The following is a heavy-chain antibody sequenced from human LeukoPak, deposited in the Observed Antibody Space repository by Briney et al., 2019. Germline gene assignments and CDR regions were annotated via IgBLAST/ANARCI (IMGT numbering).Heavy chain of an antibody. D-gene: IGHD3-22*01. CDR1: GDSIYGYF. Sequence: PSENLSFNCTVYGDSIYGYFWSWLRQRAGKGLEWIGRIYTSGSTDYNPSLKSRVTMSVDTSKNQFSLKLNSVTAADTALYYCAREARDHYDGSGYYLDYRGQGTLVTVSS. J-gene: IGHJ4*02. CDR2: IYTSGST. V-gene: IGHV4-4*07. CDR3: AREARDHYDGSGYYLDY.